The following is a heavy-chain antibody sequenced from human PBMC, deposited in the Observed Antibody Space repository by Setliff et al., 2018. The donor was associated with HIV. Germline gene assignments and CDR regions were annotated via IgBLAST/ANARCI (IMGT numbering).Heavy chain of an antibody. CDR1: GGSISSYY. V-gene: IGHV4-59*04. CDR2: IYRSGST. Sequence: SETLSLTCTVSGGSISSYYWSWIRQPPGKGLEWIGNIYRSGSTYYNPSLRSRVTISVDTSKNQFYLNLNSVTDADTALYYCEVAGQWGQGTLVTVSS. D-gene: IGHD6-19*01. CDR3: EVAGQ. J-gene: IGHJ4*02.